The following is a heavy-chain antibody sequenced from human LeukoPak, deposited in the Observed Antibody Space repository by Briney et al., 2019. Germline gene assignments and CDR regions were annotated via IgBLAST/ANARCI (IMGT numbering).Heavy chain of an antibody. J-gene: IGHJ4*02. Sequence: SETLSLTCTVSGSSISSGDYYWSWIRRPPGKGLEWIGYIYYSGSTYYNPSLKSRVTISVDTSKNQFSLKLSSVTAADTAVYYCARAPSGYCSGGSCYPYYFDYWGQGTLVTVSS. V-gene: IGHV4-30-4*01. D-gene: IGHD2-15*01. CDR3: ARAPSGYCSGGSCYPYYFDY. CDR1: GSSISSGDYY. CDR2: IYYSGST.